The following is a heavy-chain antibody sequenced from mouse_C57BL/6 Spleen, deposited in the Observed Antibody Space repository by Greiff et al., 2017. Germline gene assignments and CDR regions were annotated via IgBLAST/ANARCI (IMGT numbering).Heavy chain of an antibody. V-gene: IGHV1-62-2*01. J-gene: IGHJ2*01. Sequence: VQGVESGAELVKPGASVKLSCKASGYTFTEYTIHWVKQRSGQGLEWIGWFYPGSGSIKYNEKFKDKATLTADKSSSTVYMELSRLTSEDSAVYFCARHEEDLLYFDYWGQGTTLTVSS. D-gene: IGHD1-1*01. CDR2: FYPGSGSI. CDR3: ARHEEDLLYFDY. CDR1: GYTFTEYT.